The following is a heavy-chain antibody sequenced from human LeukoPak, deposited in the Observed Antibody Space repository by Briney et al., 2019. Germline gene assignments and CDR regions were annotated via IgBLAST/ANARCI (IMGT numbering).Heavy chain of an antibody. J-gene: IGHJ4*02. V-gene: IGHV4-34*01. D-gene: IGHD3-3*01. CDR3: ARARGRITIFGVVMFDY. CDR2: INHSGST. Sequence: SETLSLTCAVYGGSLSGYYWSWLRQPPGKGLEWIGEINHSGSTNYNPSLKSRVTISVDTSKNQFSLRLSSVTAADTAVYYCARARGRITIFGVVMFDYWGQGTLVTVSS. CDR1: GGSLSGYY.